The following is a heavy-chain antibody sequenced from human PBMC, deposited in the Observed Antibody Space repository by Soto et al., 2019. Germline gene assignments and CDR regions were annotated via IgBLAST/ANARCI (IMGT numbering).Heavy chain of an antibody. CDR2: IYSGGST. J-gene: IGHJ6*02. CDR3: ARDNSITIFGVVMSYGMDV. Sequence: PGGSLRLSCAASGFTVSSNYMSWVRQAPGKGLEWVSVIYSGGSTYYADSVKGRFTISRDNSKNTLYLQMNSLRAEDTAVYYCARDNSITIFGVVMSYGMDVWGQGTTVTVSS. D-gene: IGHD3-3*01. CDR1: GFTVSSNY. V-gene: IGHV3-53*01.